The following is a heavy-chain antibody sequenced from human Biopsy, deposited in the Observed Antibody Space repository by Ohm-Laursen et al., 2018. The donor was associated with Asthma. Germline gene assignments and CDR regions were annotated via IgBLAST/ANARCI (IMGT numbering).Heavy chain of an antibody. V-gene: IGHV3-30*18. D-gene: IGHD1-26*01. CDR1: GFTFSNYG. CDR3: AKDVFPGWELRRGPDY. J-gene: IGHJ4*02. Sequence: SLRLSCSASGFTFSNYGMHWVRQAPGKGLDWVAVISFDGSNRNYTDSVKGRFTISRDNSRNTLHLQMNSLRAEDTAVYYCAKDVFPGWELRRGPDYWGQGTLVTVSS. CDR2: ISFDGSNR.